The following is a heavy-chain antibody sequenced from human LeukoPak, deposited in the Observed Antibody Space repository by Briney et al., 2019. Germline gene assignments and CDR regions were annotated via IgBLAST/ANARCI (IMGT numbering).Heavy chain of an antibody. CDR2: IYYSGST. CDR1: GGSISSGGYY. Sequence: PSETLSLTCTVSGGSISSGGYYWLWIRQHPGKGLEWIVYIYYSGSTYYNPSLKSRVTISVNASKNLFSLKLSSVTAADTAVYYCAREEFYDFGSGYPYNCFDTWGQGALVTVSS. CDR3: AREEFYDFGSGYPYNCFDT. D-gene: IGHD3-3*01. V-gene: IGHV4-31*03. J-gene: IGHJ5*02.